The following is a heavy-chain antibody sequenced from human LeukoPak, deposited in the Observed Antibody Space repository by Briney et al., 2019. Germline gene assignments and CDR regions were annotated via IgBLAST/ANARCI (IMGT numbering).Heavy chain of an antibody. J-gene: IGHJ4*02. Sequence: SETLSLTCTVSGGSISSYYWSWIRQPPGKGLEWIGYIYYSGSTNYNPSLKSRVTISVDTSKNQFSLKLSSVTAADTAVYYCARVALESSGWPFDYWGQGTLVTVSS. CDR2: IYYSGST. V-gene: IGHV4-59*01. CDR3: ARVALESSGWPFDY. D-gene: IGHD6-19*01. CDR1: GGSISSYY.